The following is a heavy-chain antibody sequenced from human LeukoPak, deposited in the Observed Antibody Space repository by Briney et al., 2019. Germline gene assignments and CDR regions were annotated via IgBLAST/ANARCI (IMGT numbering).Heavy chain of an antibody. CDR3: ARAPPGYCSGGSCSRPLDL. D-gene: IGHD2-15*01. CDR1: GFTVSSNY. V-gene: IGHV3-66*01. Sequence: PWGSLTLSCAASGFTVSSNYMSWVRQAPGKGLEWVSVLYSGGSTYYADSVKGRLTISWDNSRNTLYLQMSSLRAEDTAVYYCARAPPGYCSGGSCSRPLDLWGQGTLVTVSS. J-gene: IGHJ5*02. CDR2: LYSGGST.